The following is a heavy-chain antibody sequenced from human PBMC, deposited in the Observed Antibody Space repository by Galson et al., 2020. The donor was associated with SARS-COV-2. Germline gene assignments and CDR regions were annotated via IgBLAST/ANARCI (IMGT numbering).Heavy chain of an antibody. V-gene: IGHV3-33*01. CDR2: IWYDGSNK. CDR1: GFTFSSYG. CDR3: ARDLPYGDDSSDY. D-gene: IGHD4-17*01. Sequence: GGSLRLSCAASGFTFSSYGMHWVRQAPGKGLEWVAVIWYDGSNKYYADSVKGRFTISRDNSKNTLYLQMNSLRAEDTAVYYCARDLPYGDDSSDYWGQGTLVTVSS. J-gene: IGHJ4*02.